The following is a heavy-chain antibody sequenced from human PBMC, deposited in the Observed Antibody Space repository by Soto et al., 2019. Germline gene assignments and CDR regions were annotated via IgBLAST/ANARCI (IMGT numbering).Heavy chain of an antibody. CDR2: ISWNSGSI. CDR1: GFTFDDYA. V-gene: IGHV3-9*01. D-gene: IGHD6-6*01. Sequence: LRLSCAASGFTFDDYAMHWVRQAPGKGLEWVSGISWNSGSIGYADSVKGRFTISRDNAKNSLYLQMNSLRAEDTALYYCAKGIAALDYYGMDVWGQGTTVTVSS. J-gene: IGHJ6*02. CDR3: AKGIAALDYYGMDV.